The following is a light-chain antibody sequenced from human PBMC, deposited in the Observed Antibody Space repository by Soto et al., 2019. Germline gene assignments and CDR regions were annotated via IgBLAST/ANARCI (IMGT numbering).Light chain of an antibody. CDR3: QQYGSSPIT. J-gene: IGKJ5*01. Sequence: EIVMTHSPATLSVSPGERATLSCRASQSVSSNLAWYQQKPGQAPRLLIYGASSRATGIPDRFSGSGSGTDFTLTISRLETEDFAVYYCQQYGSSPITFGQGTRLEIK. V-gene: IGKV3-20*01. CDR1: QSVSSN. CDR2: GAS.